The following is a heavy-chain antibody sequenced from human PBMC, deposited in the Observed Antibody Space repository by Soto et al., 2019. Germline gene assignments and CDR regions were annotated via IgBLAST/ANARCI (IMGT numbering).Heavy chain of an antibody. V-gene: IGHV1-69*13. CDR2: IIPIFGIA. Sequence: SVKLSCKASAGTFSRYGITWVRQAPGHGLEWIGRIIPIFGIASYAQKFQGRVTITADESTSTAYMELSSLRSDDTAVYYCAREDRDRETGLVPAAIDLMDVWGQGTTVTVSS. CDR1: AGTFSRYG. CDR3: AREDRDRETGLVPAAIDLMDV. D-gene: IGHD2-2*01. J-gene: IGHJ6*02.